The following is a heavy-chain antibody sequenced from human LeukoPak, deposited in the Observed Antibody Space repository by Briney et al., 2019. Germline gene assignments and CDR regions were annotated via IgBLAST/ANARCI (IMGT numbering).Heavy chain of an antibody. CDR2: INGGNGNT. CDR3: ARRDVEPSLDY. CDR1: GYIFTNYP. J-gene: IGHJ4*02. V-gene: IGHV1-3*01. Sequence: ASVKVSCKTSGYIFTNYPIHWVRQAPGQRLEWMGWINGGNGNTKYSQKFQGRATITRDTYVSTVYLELSSLRSEDTALYYCARRDVEPSLDYWGQGTLVTVSS. D-gene: IGHD1-1*01.